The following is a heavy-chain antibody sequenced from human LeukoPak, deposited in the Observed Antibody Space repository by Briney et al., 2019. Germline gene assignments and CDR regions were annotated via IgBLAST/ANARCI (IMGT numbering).Heavy chain of an antibody. Sequence: PGGSLRLSCAASGFTFSSYSMNWVRQAPGKGLEWVSSISSSSSYIYYADSVKGRFTISRDNAKNSPYLQMNSLRAEDTAVYYCASRITMVRGVIDWGQGTLVTVSS. J-gene: IGHJ4*02. CDR1: GFTFSSYS. CDR3: ASRITMVRGVID. V-gene: IGHV3-21*01. CDR2: ISSSSSYI. D-gene: IGHD3-10*01.